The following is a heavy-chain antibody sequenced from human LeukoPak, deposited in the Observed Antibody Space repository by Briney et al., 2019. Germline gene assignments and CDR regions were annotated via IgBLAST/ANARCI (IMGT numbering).Heavy chain of an antibody. CDR3: AKEPGYCSSTSCPGGVFSYGMDV. Sequence: GGSLRLSCAASGFTFSSYGMHWVRQAPGKGLEWVAVIWYDGSNKYYADSVKGRFTISRDNSKNTLYLQMNSLRAEDTAVYYCAKEPGYCSSTSCPGGVFSYGMDVWGKGTTVTVSS. CDR1: GFTFSSYG. D-gene: IGHD2-2*01. CDR2: IWYDGSNK. J-gene: IGHJ6*04. V-gene: IGHV3-30*02.